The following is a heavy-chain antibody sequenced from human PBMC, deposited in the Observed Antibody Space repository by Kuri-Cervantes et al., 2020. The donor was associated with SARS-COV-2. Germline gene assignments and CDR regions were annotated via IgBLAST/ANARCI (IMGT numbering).Heavy chain of an antibody. CDR1: GGSISSYY. V-gene: IGHV4-4*07. CDR3: AREGHYDFWSGYLGGWFDP. J-gene: IGHJ5*02. CDR2: IYTSGST. Sequence: SETLSLTCTVSGGSISSYYWSWIRQPAGKGLEWIGRIYTSGSTNYNPSLKSRVTMSVDTSKNQFSLKLSSVTAADTAVYYCAREGHYDFWSGYLGGWFDPWGQGTRVTVSS. D-gene: IGHD3-3*01.